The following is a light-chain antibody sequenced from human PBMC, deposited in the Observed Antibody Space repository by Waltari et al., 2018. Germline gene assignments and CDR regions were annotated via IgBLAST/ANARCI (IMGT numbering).Light chain of an antibody. Sequence: MTQSPVPLSLSPGDRATLTCRASQNVGNRLAWYRQKPGQSPRPLMYGASTRATGIPDRFSGSGTGTDFTLTSSSLEPEDFGIYYCLQHSDWPLTFGGGTKVEIK. CDR3: LQHSDWPLT. J-gene: IGKJ4*01. CDR1: QNVGNR. V-gene: IGKV3D-15*01. CDR2: GAS.